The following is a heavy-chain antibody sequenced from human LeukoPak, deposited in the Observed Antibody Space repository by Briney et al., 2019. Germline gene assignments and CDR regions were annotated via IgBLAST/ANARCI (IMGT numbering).Heavy chain of an antibody. J-gene: IGHJ4*02. Sequence: PSETLSLTCAVSGYSISSGYYWGWIRQPPGKGLGWIGSIYHSGSTYYNPSLKSRVTISVDTSKNQFSLKLSSVTAADTAVYYCARHHCSSTSCYDYWGQGTLVTVSS. V-gene: IGHV4-38-2*01. CDR2: IYHSGST. D-gene: IGHD2-2*01. CDR3: ARHHCSSTSCYDY. CDR1: GYSISSGYY.